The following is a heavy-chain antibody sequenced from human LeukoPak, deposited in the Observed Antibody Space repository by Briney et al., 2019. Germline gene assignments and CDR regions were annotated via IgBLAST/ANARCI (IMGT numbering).Heavy chain of an antibody. D-gene: IGHD4-17*01. V-gene: IGHV4-34*01. CDR3: ARDLMDDYGDYVWFDP. CDR2: IYYSGTT. J-gene: IGHJ5*02. CDR1: GGSFSGYY. Sequence: SETLSLTCAVYGGSFSGYYWSWIRQPPGKGLEWIGSIYYSGTTYYNPSLKSRVTISVDTSKNQFSLKLSSVTAADTAVYYCARDLMDDYGDYVWFDPWGQGTLVTVSS.